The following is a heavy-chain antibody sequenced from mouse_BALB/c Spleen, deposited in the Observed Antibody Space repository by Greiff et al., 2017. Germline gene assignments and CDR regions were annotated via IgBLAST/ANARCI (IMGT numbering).Heavy chain of an antibody. V-gene: IGHV5-4*02. CDR1: GFTFSDYY. CDR2: ISDGGSYT. Sequence: EVMLVESGGGLVKPGGSLKLSCAASGFTFSDYYMYWVRQTPEKRLEWVATISDGGSYTYYPDSVKGRFTISRDNAKNNLYLQMSSLKSEDTAMYYCAREKSSSLDYWGQGTTLTVSS. J-gene: IGHJ2*01. CDR3: AREKSSSLDY. D-gene: IGHD1-1*01.